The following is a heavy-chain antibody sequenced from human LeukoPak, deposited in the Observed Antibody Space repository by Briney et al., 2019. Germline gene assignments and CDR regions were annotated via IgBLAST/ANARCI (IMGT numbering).Heavy chain of an antibody. D-gene: IGHD4-17*01. Sequence: GGSLRLSCAASGFTFSSYAMSWVRQAPGKGLEWVSAISGSGGSTYYADSVKGRFTISRDNSKNTLYLQMNSLRAEDTAVYYCATTPTMVTHALYYYGMDVWGQGTTVTVSS. J-gene: IGHJ6*02. CDR3: ATTPTMVTHALYYYGMDV. V-gene: IGHV3-23*01. CDR2: ISGSGGST. CDR1: GFTFSSYA.